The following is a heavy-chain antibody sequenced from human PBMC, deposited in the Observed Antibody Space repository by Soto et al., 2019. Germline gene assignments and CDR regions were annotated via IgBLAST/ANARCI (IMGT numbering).Heavy chain of an antibody. J-gene: IGHJ6*02. CDR2: IIPIFGTA. CDR3: ARGSYPYYYYYGMDV. Sequence: ASVKVSCKASGGTFSSYAISWVRQAPGQGLEWKGGIIPIFGTANYAQKFQGRVTITADESTSTAYMELSSLRSEDTAVYYCARGSYPYYYYYGMDVWGQGTTVTVSS. D-gene: IGHD1-26*01. CDR1: GGTFSSYA. V-gene: IGHV1-69*13.